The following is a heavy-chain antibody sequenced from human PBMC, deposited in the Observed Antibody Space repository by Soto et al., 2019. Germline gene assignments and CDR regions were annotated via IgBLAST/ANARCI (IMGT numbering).Heavy chain of an antibody. CDR1: GGSISSGGYY. D-gene: IGHD3-10*01. CDR2: IYYSGST. Sequence: PSETLSLTCTVSGGSISSGGYYWSWIRQHPGKGLEWIGYIYYSGSTYYNPSLKSRVTISVDTSKNQFSLKLSSVTAADTAVYYCARGPYGSGSYLLAHDYWGQGTLVTVSS. J-gene: IGHJ4*02. CDR3: ARGPYGSGSYLLAHDY. V-gene: IGHV4-31*03.